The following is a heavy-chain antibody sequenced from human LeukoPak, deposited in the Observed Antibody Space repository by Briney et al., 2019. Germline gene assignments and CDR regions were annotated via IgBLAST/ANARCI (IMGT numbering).Heavy chain of an antibody. D-gene: IGHD4-17*01. V-gene: IGHV4-39*07. Sequence: SETLSLTCTVSGGSISSSSYYWGWIRQPPGKGLEWIGSIYYSGSTYYNPSLKSRVTISVDTSKNQFSLKLSSVTAADTAVYYCAQGSVTTSIDYWGQGTLVTVSS. CDR2: IYYSGST. CDR1: GGSISSSSYY. CDR3: AQGSVTTSIDY. J-gene: IGHJ4*02.